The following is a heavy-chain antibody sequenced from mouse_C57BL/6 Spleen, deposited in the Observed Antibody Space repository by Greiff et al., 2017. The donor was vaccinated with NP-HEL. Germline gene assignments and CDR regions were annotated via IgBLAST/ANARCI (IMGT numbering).Heavy chain of an antibody. Sequence: EVQGVESGGGLVKPGGSLKLSCAASGFTFSSYAMSWVRQTPEKRLEWVATISDGGSYPYYPDNVKGRFTISRDKAKNNLYLQMSQLKSEDTAMYYCEREERDSSGSGAMDYWGQGTSVTVSS. CDR3: EREERDSSGSGAMDY. CDR2: ISDGGSYP. CDR1: GFTFSSYA. D-gene: IGHD3-2*02. J-gene: IGHJ4*01. V-gene: IGHV5-4*01.